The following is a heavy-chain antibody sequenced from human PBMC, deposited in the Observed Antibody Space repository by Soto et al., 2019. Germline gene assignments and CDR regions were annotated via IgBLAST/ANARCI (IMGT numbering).Heavy chain of an antibody. D-gene: IGHD3-10*01. CDR3: ARGRVGRYGSGSYSKYYLDY. J-gene: IGHJ4*02. CDR2: INHSGST. V-gene: IGHV4-34*01. CDR1: GGSFSGYY. Sequence: SETLSLTCAVYGGSFSGYYWSWIRQPPGKGLEWIGEINHSGSTNYNPSLKSRVTISVDTSKNQFSLKLSSVTAADTAVYYCARGRVGRYGSGSYSKYYLDYWGQGTLVTVSS.